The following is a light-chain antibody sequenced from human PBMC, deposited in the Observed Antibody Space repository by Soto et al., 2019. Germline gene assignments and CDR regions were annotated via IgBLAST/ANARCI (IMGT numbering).Light chain of an antibody. CDR1: RTDVVGYNY. Sequence: QSALTQPASVSGSPGQSIPISCTGTRTDVVGYNYVSWYQQHPGKAPKLMIYDVSNRPSGVSNRFSGSKSGNTASLTISWLQAEDEADYYCSSYTTSSTLILGGGTKVTVL. V-gene: IGLV2-14*01. CDR3: SSYTTSSTLI. CDR2: DVS. J-gene: IGLJ2*01.